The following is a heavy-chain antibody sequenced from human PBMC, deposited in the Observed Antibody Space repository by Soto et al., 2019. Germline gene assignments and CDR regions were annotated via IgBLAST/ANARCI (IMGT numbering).Heavy chain of an antibody. CDR2: ISGSGGST. CDR1: GFTFSSYA. CDR3: AKDGLGFGELPYSDY. V-gene: IGHV3-23*01. J-gene: IGHJ4*02. Sequence: EVQLLESGGGLVQPGGSLRLSCAASGFTFSSYAMSWVRQAPGKGMEWVSAISGSGGSTYYADSVKGRFTISRDNSKNTLYLQMNSLRAEDTAVYYCAKDGLGFGELPYSDYWGQGTLVTVSS. D-gene: IGHD3-10*01.